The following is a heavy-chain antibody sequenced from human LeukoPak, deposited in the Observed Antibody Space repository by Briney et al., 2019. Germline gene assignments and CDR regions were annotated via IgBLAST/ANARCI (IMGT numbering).Heavy chain of an antibody. J-gene: IGHJ6*03. Sequence: GGSLRLSCAASGFTFSSYEMNWVRQAPGKGLEWVSYISSSGSTIYYADSVKGRFTISRDNAKNSLYLQINSLRAEDTAVYYCAELGITMIGXVWGKGTTVTISS. D-gene: IGHD3-10*02. CDR1: GFTFSSYE. CDR2: ISSSGSTI. V-gene: IGHV3-48*03. CDR3: AELGITMIGXV.